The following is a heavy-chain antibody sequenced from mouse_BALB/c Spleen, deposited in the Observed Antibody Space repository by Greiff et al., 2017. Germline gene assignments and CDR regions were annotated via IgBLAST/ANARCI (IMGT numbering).Heavy chain of an antibody. CDR1: GFNIKDTY. Sequence: VQLQQSGAELVKPGASVKLSCTASGFNIKDTYMHWVKQRPEQGLEWIGRIDPANGNTKYDPKFQGKATITADTSSNTAYLQLSSLTSEDTAVYYCARFTTARGFAYWGQGTLVTVSA. CDR2: IDPANGNT. CDR3: ARFTTARGFAY. D-gene: IGHD1-2*01. J-gene: IGHJ3*01. V-gene: IGHV14-3*02.